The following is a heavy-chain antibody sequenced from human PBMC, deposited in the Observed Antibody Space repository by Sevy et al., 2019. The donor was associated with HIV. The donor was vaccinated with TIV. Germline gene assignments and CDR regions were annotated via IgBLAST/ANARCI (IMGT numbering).Heavy chain of an antibody. V-gene: IGHV4-59*01. CDR3: ARAEYGHSRGWYSWLDA. CDR1: TGYINNYY. Sequence: SETLSLTCTVSTGYINNYYWTWVRQSPGKGLEWIGYIYYRGNTKYNPSLESRVSMSIDTNKEQFFLTLTSVTGADSAIYYCARAEYGHSRGWYSWLDAWGQGILVTVSS. J-gene: IGHJ5*02. D-gene: IGHD6-19*01. CDR2: IYYRGNT.